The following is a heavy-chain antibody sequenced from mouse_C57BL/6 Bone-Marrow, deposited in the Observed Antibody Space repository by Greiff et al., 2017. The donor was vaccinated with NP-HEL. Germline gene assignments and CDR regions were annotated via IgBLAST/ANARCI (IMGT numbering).Heavy chain of an antibody. CDR3: ARDYYGSWFAY. V-gene: IGHV1-81*01. D-gene: IGHD1-1*01. Sequence: VQLVESGAELARPGASVKLSCKASGYTFTSYGISWVKQRTGQGLEWIGEIYPRSGNTYYNEKFKGKATLTADKSSSTAYMELRSLTSEDSAVYFCARDYYGSWFAYWGQGTLVTVSA. CDR1: GYTFTSYG. CDR2: IYPRSGNT. J-gene: IGHJ3*01.